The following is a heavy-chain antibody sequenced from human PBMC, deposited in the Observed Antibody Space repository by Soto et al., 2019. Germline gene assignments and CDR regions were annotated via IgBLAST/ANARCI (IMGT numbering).Heavy chain of an antibody. V-gene: IGHV1-69*13. D-gene: IGHD4-17*01. Sequence: SVKVSCKASGGTFSSSGISWVRQAPGQGLERMGGIIAIFGTANYAQKFQGRVTITADESTSTAYMELSSLRSEDTAVYYCAREPAVPVTTKDNWFDPWGQGTLVTVSS. J-gene: IGHJ5*02. CDR1: GGTFSSSG. CDR3: AREPAVPVTTKDNWFDP. CDR2: IIAIFGTA.